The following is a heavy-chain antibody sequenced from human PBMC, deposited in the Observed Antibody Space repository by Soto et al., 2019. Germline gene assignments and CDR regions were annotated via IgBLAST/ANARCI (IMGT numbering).Heavy chain of an antibody. J-gene: IGHJ4*02. D-gene: IGHD3-22*01. Sequence: SETLSLTCTVSGGSVSSGSYYWSWIRQPPGRGLEWIGYIYYSGSTNYNPSLKSRVTISVDTSKNQFSLKLSSVTAADTAVYYCARVPTYYYDSSGYSVDYWGQGTLVTVSS. CDR2: IYYSGST. V-gene: IGHV4-61*01. CDR1: GGSVSSGSYY. CDR3: ARVPTYYYDSSGYSVDY.